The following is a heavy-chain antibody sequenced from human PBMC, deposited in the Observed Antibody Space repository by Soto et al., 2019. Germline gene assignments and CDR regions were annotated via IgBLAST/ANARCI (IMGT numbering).Heavy chain of an antibody. CDR2: IYHSGST. CDR1: GGSISSGGYS. J-gene: IGHJ6*02. Sequence: KASETLSLSCAVSGGSISSGGYSWSWIRQPPGKGLEWIGYIYHSGSTYYNPSLKSRVTISVDRSKNQFSLKVSSVTAADTAVYYCARGGYCSSTSCFHYYYGVDVWGQGTTVTVSS. CDR3: ARGGYCSSTSCFHYYYGVDV. D-gene: IGHD2-2*01. V-gene: IGHV4-30-2*01.